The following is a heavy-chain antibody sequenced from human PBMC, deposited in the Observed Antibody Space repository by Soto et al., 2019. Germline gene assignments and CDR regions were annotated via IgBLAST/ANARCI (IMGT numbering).Heavy chain of an antibody. CDR3: ARPPGQKSGSNGSDY. CDR2: ISSSGSTI. V-gene: IGHV3-48*03. Sequence: QPGGSLRLSCAASGFTFSSYEMNWGRQAPGKGLEWVSYISSSGSTIYYADSVKGRFTISRDNAKNSLYLQMNSLRAEDTAVYYCARPPGQKSGSNGSDYWGQGTLVTVSS. D-gene: IGHD1-26*01. CDR1: GFTFSSYE. J-gene: IGHJ4*02.